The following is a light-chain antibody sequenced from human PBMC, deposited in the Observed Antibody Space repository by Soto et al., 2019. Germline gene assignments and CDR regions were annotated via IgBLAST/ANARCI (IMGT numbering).Light chain of an antibody. CDR3: QQSYSTPPS. CDR2: AAS. V-gene: IGKV1-39*01. J-gene: IGKJ2*01. CDR1: QSSSSY. Sequence: DIQRTQSPSSLSASVQDRVTITCRASQSSSSYLNWYQQKPGKEPKLLIYAASSLKSGVPSRFSGSVSGTHCTLIISSLQPEDFATYCCQQSYSTPPSFGQGNKLEIK.